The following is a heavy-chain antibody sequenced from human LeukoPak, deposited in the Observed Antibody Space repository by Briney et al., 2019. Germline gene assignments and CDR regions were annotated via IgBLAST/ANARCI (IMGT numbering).Heavy chain of an antibody. J-gene: IGHJ5*02. Sequence: PSETLSLTCTVSGGSISSSNYYWSWIRQRPGKGLEWIGTIYYGGSTYYNPSLKSRVTISVDTSKNQFSLKLSSVTAADTAVYFCAGARGIISRNWFDPWGHGTLVTVSS. CDR3: AGARGIISRNWFDP. V-gene: IGHV4-39*01. CDR1: GGSISSSNYY. D-gene: IGHD3-10*01. CDR2: IYYGGST.